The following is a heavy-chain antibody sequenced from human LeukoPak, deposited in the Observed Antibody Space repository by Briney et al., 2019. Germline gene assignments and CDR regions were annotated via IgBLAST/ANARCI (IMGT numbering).Heavy chain of an antibody. V-gene: IGHV3-13*01. J-gene: IGHJ3*02. D-gene: IGHD3-9*01. CDR2: IGTAGDT. CDR3: ARGSFGAFDI. Sequence: PGGSLRLSCAASGFTFSSYDMHWVRQATRKGLEWVSGIGTAGDTYYPGSVKGRFTISRENAKNSLYLQMNSLRAGDTAVYYCARGSFGAFDIWGQGTTVTVSS. CDR1: GFTFSSYD.